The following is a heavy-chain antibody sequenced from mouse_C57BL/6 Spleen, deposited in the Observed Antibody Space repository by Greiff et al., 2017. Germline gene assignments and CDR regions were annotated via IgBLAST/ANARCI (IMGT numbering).Heavy chain of an antibody. V-gene: IGHV1-55*01. CDR1: GYTITSYW. D-gene: IGHD2-14*01. CDR2: IYPGSGST. Sequence: QVQLQQPGAELVQPGASVKMSCKASGYTITSYWITWVKQRPGQGLEWIGDIYPGSGSTNYNAKFKRKATLTVDTSSSTAYLQLSSLTSEDSAVYYCTREEVYRRGYWGQGTALTVAS. J-gene: IGHJ2*01. CDR3: TREEVYRRGY.